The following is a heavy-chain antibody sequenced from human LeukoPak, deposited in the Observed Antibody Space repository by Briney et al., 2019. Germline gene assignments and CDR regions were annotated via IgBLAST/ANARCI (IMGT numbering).Heavy chain of an antibody. Sequence: SETLSLTCDVSGYSINFGHLWGWIRQPPGKGLEWIASINHSGRTYYTPSLKSRVTISVDTLKNQFSLKVTSVTAEDAAMYFCARESSAVAHTMMRDWLDPWGQGTLVTVSS. CDR1: GYSINFGHL. J-gene: IGHJ5*02. D-gene: IGHD3-22*01. V-gene: IGHV4-38-2*02. CDR3: ARESSAVAHTMMRDWLDP. CDR2: INHSGRT.